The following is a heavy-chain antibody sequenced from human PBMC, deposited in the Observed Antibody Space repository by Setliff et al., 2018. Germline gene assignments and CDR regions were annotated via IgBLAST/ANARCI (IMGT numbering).Heavy chain of an antibody. CDR3: VRDRTAYSYGLDV. Sequence: SETLSLTCSVSGGSISSYFWNWVRQPAGKGLEWIGRIYSNGNTNFNPSLKTRVTMSVDTSKNQFALNLRSVTAADTAVYYCVRDRTAYSYGLDVWGQGTTVTVSS. J-gene: IGHJ6*02. D-gene: IGHD5-18*01. CDR2: IYSNGNT. V-gene: IGHV4-4*07. CDR1: GGSISSYF.